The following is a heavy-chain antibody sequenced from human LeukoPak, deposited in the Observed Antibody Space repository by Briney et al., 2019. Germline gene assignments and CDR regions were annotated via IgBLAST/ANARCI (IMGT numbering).Heavy chain of an antibody. J-gene: IGHJ4*02. V-gene: IGHV3-7*01. CDR3: TRSPEGSPIDF. CDR2: IRQDGNAE. D-gene: IGHD3-10*01. CDR1: GFTFSSYW. Sequence: GGSLRLSCAASGFTFSSYWMSWVRQTPGKGLEWVAHIRQDGNAEYYVDSVKGRFTISRDNAKDSVFLQMNSLRAEDTSVYYCTRSPEGSPIDFWGQGTLVTVSS.